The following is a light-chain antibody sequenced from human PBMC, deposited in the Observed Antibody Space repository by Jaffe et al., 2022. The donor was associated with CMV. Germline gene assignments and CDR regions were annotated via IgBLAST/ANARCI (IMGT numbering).Light chain of an antibody. CDR2: ANT. J-gene: IGLJ2*01. CDR1: SSNIGAGYD. CDR3: QSYDSRLRGVI. Sequence: QSVLTQPPSVSGAPGQRVTISCTGSSSNIGAGYDVHWYQHLPGTAPKLLISANTNRPSGVPDRFSGSTSGTSASLAITGLQPEDEADYYCQSYDSRLRGVIFGGGTKLTVL. V-gene: IGLV1-40*01.